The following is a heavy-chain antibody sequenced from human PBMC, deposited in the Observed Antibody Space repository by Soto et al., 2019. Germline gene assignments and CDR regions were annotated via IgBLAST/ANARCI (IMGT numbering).Heavy chain of an antibody. V-gene: IGHV3-23*01. CDR1: GFTSGT. CDR3: TQWDGYADV. D-gene: IGHD1-26*01. J-gene: IGHJ6*02. CDR2: ISASCGKI. Sequence: EVLLLESGGGLVQPGGSLRLSCAGSGFTSGTTWVRQTPGRGLEWVSGISASCGKIFYADSVRGRFTISKDNSKNTLYLQMDSLRDDDTAIYFCTQWDGYADVWGQGTTVIVSS.